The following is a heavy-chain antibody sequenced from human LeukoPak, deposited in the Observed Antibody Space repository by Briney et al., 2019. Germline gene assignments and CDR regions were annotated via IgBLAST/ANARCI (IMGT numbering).Heavy chain of an antibody. CDR1: GFTFSSYE. D-gene: IGHD3-9*01. CDR2: ISTSGSTI. J-gene: IGHJ3*02. CDR3: ARDHDWARAFDI. Sequence: GGSLSFSCAASGFTFSSYEMNWVRQAPGKGLEWVSYISTSGSTIYYADSVKGRFTISRDNAKNSLYLQMNSLRAEDTAAYYCARDHDWARAFDIWGQGTMVTVSS. V-gene: IGHV3-48*03.